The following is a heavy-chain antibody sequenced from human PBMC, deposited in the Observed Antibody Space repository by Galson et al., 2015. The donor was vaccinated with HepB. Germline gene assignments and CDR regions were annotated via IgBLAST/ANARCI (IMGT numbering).Heavy chain of an antibody. CDR2: IIPIFGTA. D-gene: IGHD3-22*01. Sequence: SVKVSCRASGGTFSSYAISWVRQAPGQGLEWMGGIIPIFGTANYAQKFQGRVTMTTDTSTSTAYMELRSLRSDDTAVYYCARVEFTMIVVVITRGAFDIWGQGTMVTVSS. CDR1: GGTFSSYA. V-gene: IGHV1-69*05. J-gene: IGHJ3*02. CDR3: ARVEFTMIVVVITRGAFDI.